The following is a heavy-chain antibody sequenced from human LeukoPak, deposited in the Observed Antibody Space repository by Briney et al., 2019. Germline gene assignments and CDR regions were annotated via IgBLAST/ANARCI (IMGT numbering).Heavy chain of an antibody. CDR2: VSSSGGT. Sequence: KPSETLSLTCTVSGGSLTSHYWSWIRLPPENRLEWIGFVSSSGGTNYHPSLESRLTMSLDTSKNQVSLSLSSVTAADTAVYYCARQLRSGSSWYFDHWGQGTLVTVSS. J-gene: IGHJ4*02. CDR1: GGSLTSHY. CDR3: ARQLRSGSSWYFDH. D-gene: IGHD6-13*01. V-gene: IGHV4-59*08.